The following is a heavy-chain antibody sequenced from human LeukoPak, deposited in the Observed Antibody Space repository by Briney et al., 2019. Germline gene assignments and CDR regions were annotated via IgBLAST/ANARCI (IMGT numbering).Heavy chain of an antibody. J-gene: IGHJ4*02. CDR3: ARYVFYGGGSYYFDY. V-gene: IGHV1-18*01. Sequence: GASVKVSCKPSGYTFTGFGLSWVRQAPGQGLEWMGWISAYNGDTNYTQKLQGRVTMTTDTSTSTAYMELRSLRSDDTAVYYCARYVFYGGGSYYFDYWGQGTLVTVSS. CDR1: GYTFTGFG. D-gene: IGHD2-15*01. CDR2: ISAYNGDT.